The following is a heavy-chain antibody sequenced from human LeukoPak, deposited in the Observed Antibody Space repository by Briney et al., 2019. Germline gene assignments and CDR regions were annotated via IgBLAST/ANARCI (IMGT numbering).Heavy chain of an antibody. Sequence: SETLSLTCAAYGGSFSGYYWSWIRQPPGKGLEWIGDINHSGSTNYNPSLKSRVTISVDTSKNQFSLKLSSVTAADTAVYYCARVSGYDSSGYYYYFDYWGQGTLVTVSS. J-gene: IGHJ4*02. CDR2: INHSGST. CDR1: GGSFSGYY. V-gene: IGHV4-34*01. CDR3: ARVSGYDSSGYYYYFDY. D-gene: IGHD3-22*01.